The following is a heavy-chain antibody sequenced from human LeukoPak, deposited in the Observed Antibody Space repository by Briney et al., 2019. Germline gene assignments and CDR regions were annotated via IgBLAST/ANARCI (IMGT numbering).Heavy chain of an antibody. Sequence: SETLSLTCTVSGGSVSSGSYYWTWLRQPPGKGLEWIGYIYYSGSTNYNPSLKSRVTISVDTSKNQFSLKLSSVTAADTAVYYCARWGHYGPLGYWGQGTLVSVSS. CDR3: ARWGHYGPLGY. V-gene: IGHV4-61*01. CDR2: IYYSGST. J-gene: IGHJ4*02. CDR1: GGSVSSGSYY. D-gene: IGHD4-17*01.